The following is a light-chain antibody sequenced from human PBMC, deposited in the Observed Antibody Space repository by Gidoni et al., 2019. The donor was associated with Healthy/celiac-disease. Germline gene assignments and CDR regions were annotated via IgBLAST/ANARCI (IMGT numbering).Light chain of an antibody. J-gene: IGKJ3*01. V-gene: IGKV3-20*01. CDR3: QQYGSSPPNT. CDR2: GAS. CDR1: QSVSSSY. Sequence: EIVLTQSPGTLSLSPGERATLSCRASQSVSSSYLAWYQQKPGQAPRLLIYGASSRATGIPDRFSGSGSGTDFTLTISRLEPEDFAVYYCQQYGSSPPNTFAPXTKVDIK.